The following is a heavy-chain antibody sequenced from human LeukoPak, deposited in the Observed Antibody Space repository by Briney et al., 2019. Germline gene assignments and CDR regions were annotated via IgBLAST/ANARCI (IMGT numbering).Heavy chain of an antibody. D-gene: IGHD3-10*01. CDR1: GGSISSGDYY. CDR2: INHSGST. V-gene: IGHV4-39*07. Sequence: PSETLSLTCTVSGGSISSGDYYWSWIRQPPGKGLEWIGEINHSGSTNYNPSLKSRVTISVDTSKNQFSLKLSSVTAADTAVYYCARGQGGSARWYYYGMDVWGQGTTVTVSS. CDR3: ARGQGGSARWYYYGMDV. J-gene: IGHJ6*02.